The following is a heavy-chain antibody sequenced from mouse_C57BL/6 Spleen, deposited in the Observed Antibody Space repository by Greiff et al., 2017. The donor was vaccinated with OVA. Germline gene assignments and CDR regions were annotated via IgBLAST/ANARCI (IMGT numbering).Heavy chain of an antibody. Sequence: QVQLQQPGTELVKPGASVKLSCKASGYTFTSYWMHWVKQRPGQGLEWIGNINPSNGGTNYNEKFKSKATLTVDKSSSTAYMQLSSLTSEDSAVYYCARNPYYYGSRDYAMDYWGQGTSVTVSA. CDR1: GYTFTSYW. D-gene: IGHD1-1*01. CDR3: ARNPYYYGSRDYAMDY. V-gene: IGHV1-53*01. J-gene: IGHJ4*01. CDR2: INPSNGGT.